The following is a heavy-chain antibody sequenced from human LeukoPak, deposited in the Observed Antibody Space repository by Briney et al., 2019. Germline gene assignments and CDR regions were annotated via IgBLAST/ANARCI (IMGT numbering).Heavy chain of an antibody. CDR2: IYYSGST. D-gene: IGHD1-14*01. Sequence: SETLSLTCTVSGASISSYFWNWIRQPPGKGLEWIGYIYYSGSTNYNPSLKSRVTISVDTSKNQFSLKLSSVTAADTAVYFCARNPPATAEFYFDYWGQGTLVTVSS. V-gene: IGHV4-59*08. J-gene: IGHJ4*02. CDR3: ARNPPATAEFYFDY. CDR1: GASISSYF.